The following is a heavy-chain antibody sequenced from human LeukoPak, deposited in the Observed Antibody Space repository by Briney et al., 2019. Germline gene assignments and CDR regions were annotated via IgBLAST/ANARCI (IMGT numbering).Heavy chain of an antibody. D-gene: IGHD5-18*01. CDR3: AREVGYSYGYGYFWFDP. CDR1: GGTFSSYA. CDR2: MIPVFGTA. J-gene: IGHJ5*02. V-gene: IGHV1-69*05. Sequence: SVKVSCKASGGTFSSYAISWVRQAPGQGLEWMGGMIPVFGTANYAQKFQGRVTITTDESTSTAYMELSSLRSEDTAVYYCAREVGYSYGYGYFWFDPWGQGTLVTVSS.